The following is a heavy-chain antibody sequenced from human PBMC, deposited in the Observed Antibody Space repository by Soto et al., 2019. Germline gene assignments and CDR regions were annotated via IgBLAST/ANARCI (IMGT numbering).Heavy chain of an antibody. J-gene: IGHJ6*02. CDR2: VNNDGTDT. CDR1: GFTFSNYW. Sequence: EVQLVESRGGLVQPGGSLRLSCAASGFTFSNYWMYWVRQAPGKGLVWVSRVNNDGTDTTHADSEKGRFTISRDNAENTLYLQMNSLRAEDTAVYYCARGGLQHALDVWGQGSTVTVSS. V-gene: IGHV3-74*03. D-gene: IGHD6-13*01. CDR3: ARGGLQHALDV.